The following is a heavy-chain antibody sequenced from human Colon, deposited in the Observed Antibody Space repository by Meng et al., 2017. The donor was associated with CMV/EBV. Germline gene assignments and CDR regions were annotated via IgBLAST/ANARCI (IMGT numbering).Heavy chain of an antibody. CDR2: ISGSTGYT. J-gene: IGHJ4*02. Sequence: QVLLVKSGAEGKEPGASVLVSCRSSGYTFTSFGINWVRQAPGQGLEWMGWISGSTGYTNRAQKFQGRVTMTTDTSTSTAYLALTSLTSNDTAVYYCARGRPNWSGVLDYWGQGTLVTVSS. D-gene: IGHD1-1*01. CDR3: ARGRPNWSGVLDY. CDR1: GYTFTSFG. V-gene: IGHV1-18*01.